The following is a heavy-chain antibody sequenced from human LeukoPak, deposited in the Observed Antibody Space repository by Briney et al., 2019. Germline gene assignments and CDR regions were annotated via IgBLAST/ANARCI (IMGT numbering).Heavy chain of an antibody. D-gene: IGHD2-2*01. Sequence: ASVKVSCKASGGTFSSYAISWVRQAPGQGLEWMGGIIPIFGTANYAQKFQGRVTITADESTSTAYMELSSLRSEDTAVYYCSRDDILVVPAAIRYYGMDVWGQGTTVTVSS. J-gene: IGHJ6*02. V-gene: IGHV1-69*13. CDR2: IIPIFGTA. CDR3: SRDDILVVPAAIRYYGMDV. CDR1: GGTFSSYA.